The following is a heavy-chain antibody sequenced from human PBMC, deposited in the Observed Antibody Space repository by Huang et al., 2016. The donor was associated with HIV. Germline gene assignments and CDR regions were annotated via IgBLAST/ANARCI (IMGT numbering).Heavy chain of an antibody. D-gene: IGHD3-16*01. CDR2: DRHLVRGP. CDR1: GGSFSDQI. J-gene: IGHJ4*02. CDR3: SMSLRYQYDSRSYWGRYFDY. V-gene: IGHV1-69*01. Sequence: QVQLEQSGPAVRKPGSSIKVSCQASGGSFSDQIISWVRQAPGQRFEWIVGDRHLVRGPSYAQEFKGRVTMTADESTATIYMELNSLRSEDTAVYYCSMSLRYQYDSRSYWGRYFDYWGQGTLVTVSS.